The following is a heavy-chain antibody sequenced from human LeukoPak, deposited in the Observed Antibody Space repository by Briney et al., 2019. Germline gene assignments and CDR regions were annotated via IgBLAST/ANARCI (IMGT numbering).Heavy chain of an antibody. CDR2: ICGSGGST. CDR1: GFTFSSYA. Sequence: AVGTLRLSSAPSGFTFSSYAMSWVPQAPGTGREWVGAICGSGGSTYYPDSVKGRFTISRDNSQYTLYLQMTSLRAEDTAVYHRAKDRTRIAAAGGDNSFDPWGQRTLVTLSS. V-gene: IGHV3-23*01. CDR3: AKDRTRIAAAGGDNSFDP. D-gene: IGHD6-13*01. J-gene: IGHJ5*02.